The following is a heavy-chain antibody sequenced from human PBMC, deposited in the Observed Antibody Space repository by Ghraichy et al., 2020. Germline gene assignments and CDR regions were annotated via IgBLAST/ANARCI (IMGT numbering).Heavy chain of an antibody. CDR3: ARDLRDSSGYYYVSY. V-gene: IGHV3-21*01. CDR2: ISSSSSYI. CDR1: GFTFSSYS. D-gene: IGHD3-22*01. Sequence: LSLTCAASGFTFSSYSMNWVRQAPGTGLEWVSSISSSSSYIYYADSVKGRFTISRDNAKNSLYLQMNSLRAEDTAVYYCARDLRDSSGYYYVSYWGQGTLVTVSS. J-gene: IGHJ4*02.